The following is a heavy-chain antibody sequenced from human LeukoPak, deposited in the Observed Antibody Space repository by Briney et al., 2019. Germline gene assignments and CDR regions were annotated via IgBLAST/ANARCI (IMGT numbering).Heavy chain of an antibody. CDR1: GGSIGGDH. CDR2: ISYTGST. D-gene: IGHD6-19*01. CDR3: ARAVTGTSMVDY. Sequence: SETLSLTCTISGGSIGGDHWSWIRQAPGKGLEWIGYISYTGSTSYNPSLRSRVTISLHTSENQFSLRLTPVTAADTAVYYCARAVTGTSMVDYWGQGTLVAVSS. V-gene: IGHV4-59*08. J-gene: IGHJ4*02.